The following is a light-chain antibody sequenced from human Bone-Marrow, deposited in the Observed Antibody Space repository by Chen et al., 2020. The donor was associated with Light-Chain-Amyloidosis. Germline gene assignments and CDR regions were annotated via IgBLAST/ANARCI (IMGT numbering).Light chain of an antibody. CDR3: SSYTITNTLV. V-gene: IGLV2-14*01. Sequence: QSALTQPASVSGSPGQSITIPCTGTGSDVGGDNHVSWYQQHPDKAPKLMIYEVTNRPSWVPDRFSGSKSDNTASLTISGLQTEDEADYFCSSYTITNTLVFGSGTRVTVL. CDR1: GSDVGGDNH. J-gene: IGLJ1*01. CDR2: EVT.